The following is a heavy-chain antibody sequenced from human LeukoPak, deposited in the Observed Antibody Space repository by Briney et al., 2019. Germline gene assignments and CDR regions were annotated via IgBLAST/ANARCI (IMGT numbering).Heavy chain of an antibody. V-gene: IGHV4-34*01. CDR2: INHSGST. CDR3: ARVVLVNYYYYMDA. Sequence: SETLSLTCAVYGGSFSGYYWSWIRQPPGKGLEWIGEINHSGSTNYNPSLKSRVTISVDTSKNQFSLKLSSVTAADTAVYYCARVVLVNYYYYMDAWGKGTTVTISS. CDR1: GGSFSGYY. D-gene: IGHD2-8*02. J-gene: IGHJ6*03.